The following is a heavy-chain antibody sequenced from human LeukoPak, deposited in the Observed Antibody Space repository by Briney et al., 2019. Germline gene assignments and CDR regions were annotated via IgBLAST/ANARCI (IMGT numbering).Heavy chain of an antibody. V-gene: IGHV4-34*01. D-gene: IGHD5-18*01. J-gene: IGHJ6*03. Sequence: PSETLSLTCAVYGGSFSGYYWSWIRQPPGKGLKWIGEINHSGSTNYNPSLKSRVTISVDTSKNQFSLKLSSVTAADTAVYYCARGGEYSYGYKVYLYMDVWGKGTTVTVSS. CDR2: INHSGST. CDR3: ARGGEYSYGYKVYLYMDV. CDR1: GGSFSGYY.